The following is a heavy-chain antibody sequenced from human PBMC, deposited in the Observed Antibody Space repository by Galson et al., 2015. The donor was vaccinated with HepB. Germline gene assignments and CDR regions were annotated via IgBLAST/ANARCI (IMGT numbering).Heavy chain of an antibody. Sequence: QSGAEVKKPGESLRISCKGSGNRFTNYWISWVRQMPGKGLEWMGRIDPSDSYIKYSPSFQGHVTISADKSISTAYLQWSSLKASDTAMYYCATSYYYDSSGYKGAIDYWGQGTLVTVSP. CDR3: ATSYYYDSSGYKGAIDY. D-gene: IGHD3-22*01. CDR2: IDPSDSYI. CDR1: GNRFTNYW. J-gene: IGHJ4*02. V-gene: IGHV5-10-1*01.